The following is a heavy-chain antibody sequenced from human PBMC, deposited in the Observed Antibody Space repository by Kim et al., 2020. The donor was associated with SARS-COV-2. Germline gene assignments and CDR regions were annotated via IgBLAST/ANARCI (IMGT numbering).Heavy chain of an antibody. J-gene: IGHJ5*02. V-gene: IGHV4-39*01. Sequence: CDYWARVHQPPGKGLRGIGSIYYSGSTYYNPSLKSRVTISVDTSKNQFSLKLSSVTAADTAVYYCARHGRITIFGVVIIGWFDPWGQGTLAT. CDR2: IYYSGST. CDR3: ARHGRITIFGVVIIGWFDP. CDR1: CDY. D-gene: IGHD3-3*01.